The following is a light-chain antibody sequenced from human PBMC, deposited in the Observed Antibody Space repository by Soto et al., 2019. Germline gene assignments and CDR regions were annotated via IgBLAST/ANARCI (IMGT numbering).Light chain of an antibody. CDR2: AAS. V-gene: IGKV1-12*01. CDR3: QQANSFPLT. Sequence: DIQMPQSPSSASASVGDRVTMTCRASQGISTLLAWYQQKPGKAPKLLFYAASTLQSGVPSRFSGSGSGTDFTLTISSLQPEDFAIYYCQQANSFPLTFGGGTKVDIK. J-gene: IGKJ4*01. CDR1: QGISTL.